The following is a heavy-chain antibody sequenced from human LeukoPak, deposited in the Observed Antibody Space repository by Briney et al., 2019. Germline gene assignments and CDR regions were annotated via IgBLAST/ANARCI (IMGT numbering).Heavy chain of an antibody. Sequence: PGGSLRLSCAASGFTVGNNYMSWVRQAPGKALEWVSVLYSNGAPYYADSVKGRFTISRDNSKNTLYLQMSSLRAEDTAVYYCVKDMYRIAAPAPGTWGQGTLFTVSS. V-gene: IGHV3-66*01. J-gene: IGHJ5*02. CDR2: LYSNGAP. CDR3: VKDMYRIAAPAPGT. D-gene: IGHD6-13*01. CDR1: GFTVGNNY.